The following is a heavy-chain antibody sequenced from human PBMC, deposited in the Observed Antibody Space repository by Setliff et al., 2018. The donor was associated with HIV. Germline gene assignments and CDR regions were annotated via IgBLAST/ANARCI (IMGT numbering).Heavy chain of an antibody. CDR3: ARGGAVSADFDS. CDR1: GDSIRTGAYY. J-gene: IGHJ5*01. CDR2: IYYDGRT. V-gene: IGHV4-39*07. Sequence: SETLSLTCTGSGDSIRTGAYYWGWIRQPPGKGLEWIGSIYYDGRTFYKPSLKSRLTISVDTSENQFSLSLNSVTAADTAVYFCARGGAVSADFDSWGQGTLVTV. D-gene: IGHD3-16*01.